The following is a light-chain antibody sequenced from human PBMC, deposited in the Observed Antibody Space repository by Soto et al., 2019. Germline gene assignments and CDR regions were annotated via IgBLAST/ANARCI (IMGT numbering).Light chain of an antibody. J-gene: IGLJ1*01. CDR1: SSDVGNYNY. V-gene: IGLV2-14*03. CDR3: NSYTISSTYV. CDR2: DVS. Sequence: QSALTQPASMSGSPGQSIAISCTGTSSDVGNYNYVSWYQQYPGKAPRVLIYDVSKRPSGVSDRFSGSKSGNTASLTISGLQAEDEADYYCNSYTISSTYVFGSGTKVT.